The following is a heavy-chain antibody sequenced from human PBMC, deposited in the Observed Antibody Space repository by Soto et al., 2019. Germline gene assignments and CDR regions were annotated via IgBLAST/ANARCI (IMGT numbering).Heavy chain of an antibody. CDR3: AREIRSGYYKYWYFDL. CDR1: GYTFTIYH. J-gene: IGHJ2*01. Sequence: QVQLVQSGAEVREPGASVKVSCKASGYTFTIYHMHWVRQAPGQGLEWMGWINPDSGGTKYAQKFQGGVTLTRDTSISTVYVERSRLRSDDTAVYYCAREIRSGYYKYWYFDLWGRGTLVTVSS. V-gene: IGHV1-2*02. CDR2: INPDSGGT. D-gene: IGHD3-3*01.